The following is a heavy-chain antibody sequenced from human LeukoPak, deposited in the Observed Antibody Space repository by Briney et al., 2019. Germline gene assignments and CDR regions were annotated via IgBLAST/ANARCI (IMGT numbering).Heavy chain of an antibody. CDR3: ARDPIYYDSSGHSPRFDY. CDR1: GFTFSSYE. CDR2: ISSSGSTI. Sequence: GGSLRLSCAASGFTFSSYEMNRVRQAPGKGLEWVSYISSSGSTIYYADSVKGRFTISRDNAKNSLYLQMNSLRAEDTAVYYCARDPIYYDSSGHSPRFDYWGQGTLVTVSS. V-gene: IGHV3-48*03. J-gene: IGHJ4*02. D-gene: IGHD3-22*01.